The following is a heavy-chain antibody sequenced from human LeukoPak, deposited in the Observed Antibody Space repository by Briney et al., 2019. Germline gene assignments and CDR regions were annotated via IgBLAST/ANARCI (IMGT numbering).Heavy chain of an antibody. Sequence: SETLSLTCTVSGGSISSSSYYWGWIRQPPGKGLEWIGSIYYSGSTYYNPSLKSRVTISVDTSKNQFSLKLTSVTAADTAVYYCARFTVDISGWPDTFDIWGQGTMVTVSS. D-gene: IGHD6-19*01. CDR1: GGSISSSSYY. V-gene: IGHV4-39*07. CDR3: ARFTVDISGWPDTFDI. CDR2: IYYSGST. J-gene: IGHJ3*02.